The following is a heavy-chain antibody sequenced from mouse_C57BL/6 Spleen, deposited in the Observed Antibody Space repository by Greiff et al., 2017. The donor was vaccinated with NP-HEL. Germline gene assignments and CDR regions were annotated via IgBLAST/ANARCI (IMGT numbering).Heavy chain of an antibody. Sequence: VQLQQSGPELVKPGASVKISCKASGYTFTDYYINWVKQRPGQGLEWIGWIYPGSGNTKYNEKFKGKATLTVDTSSSTAYMQLSSLTSEDSAVYFCARPPIYYYGSSYDYFDYWGQGTTLTVSS. J-gene: IGHJ2*01. CDR1: GYTFTDYY. CDR2: IYPGSGNT. V-gene: IGHV1-84*01. CDR3: ARPPIYYYGSSYDYFDY. D-gene: IGHD1-1*01.